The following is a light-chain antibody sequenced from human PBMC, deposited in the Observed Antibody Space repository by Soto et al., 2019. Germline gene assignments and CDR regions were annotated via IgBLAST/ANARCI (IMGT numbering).Light chain of an antibody. CDR2: GAS. CDR1: QSITNNF. J-gene: IGKJ1*01. Sequence: EILLTQSPATLSLSPGDRATLSCRASQSITNNFLAWYQHKPGQAPRLLIYGASTRASGIPDRFSGSGSGTDFTLAIDRLEPEDFALYFCHQYGGSMETFGQGTKVDI. V-gene: IGKV3-20*01. CDR3: HQYGGSMET.